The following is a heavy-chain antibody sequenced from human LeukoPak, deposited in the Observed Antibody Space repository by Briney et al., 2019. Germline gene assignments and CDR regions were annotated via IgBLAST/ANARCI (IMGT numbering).Heavy chain of an antibody. CDR1: GYTFTSYG. Sequence: ASVKLSCKASGYTFTSYGISWVRQAPGQRPGWMGWISAYNGNTNYAQKLQGRVTMTTDTSTSTAYMELRSLRSDDTAVYYCARDLGWFGDYWGQGTLVTVSS. V-gene: IGHV1-18*01. CDR2: ISAYNGNT. J-gene: IGHJ4*02. CDR3: ARDLGWFGDY. D-gene: IGHD3-10*01.